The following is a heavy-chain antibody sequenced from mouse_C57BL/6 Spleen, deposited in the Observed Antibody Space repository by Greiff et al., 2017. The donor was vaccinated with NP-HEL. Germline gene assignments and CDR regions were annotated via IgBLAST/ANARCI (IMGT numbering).Heavy chain of an antibody. D-gene: IGHD1-1*01. V-gene: IGHV14-4*01. CDR2: IDPENGDT. CDR3: THYGSSYYFDY. J-gene: IGHJ2*01. Sequence: VHVKQSGAELVRPGASVKLSCTASGFTIKDDYMHWVKQRPEQGLEWIGWIDPENGDTEYASKFQGKATITADKSSNTAYLQLSSLTSEDTAVYYCTHYGSSYYFDYWGQGTTLTVSS. CDR1: GFTIKDDY.